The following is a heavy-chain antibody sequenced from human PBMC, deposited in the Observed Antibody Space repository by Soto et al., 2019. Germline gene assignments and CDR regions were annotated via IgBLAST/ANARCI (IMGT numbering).Heavy chain of an antibody. D-gene: IGHD3-10*01. V-gene: IGHV1-2*04. Sequence: ASVKVSCKASGYTFTGYYMHWVRQAPGQGLEWMGWINPNSGGTNYAQKFQGWVTMTRDTSISTAYMELSRLRSDDTAVYYCARGVRDGSGSFYYYMDVWGKGTTVTVS. CDR3: ARGVRDGSGSFYYYMDV. CDR2: INPNSGGT. CDR1: GYTFTGYY. J-gene: IGHJ6*03.